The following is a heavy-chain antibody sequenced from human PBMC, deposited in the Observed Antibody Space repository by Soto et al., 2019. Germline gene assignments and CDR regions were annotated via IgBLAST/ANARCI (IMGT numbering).Heavy chain of an antibody. J-gene: IGHJ6*03. CDR2: TYYRSKWYN. CDR3: AASGKNSSSHYYYYYMDV. D-gene: IGHD6-6*01. CDR1: GDSVSSNSAA. V-gene: IGHV6-1*01. Sequence: SQTLSLTCAISGDSVSSNSAAWNWIRQSPSRGLEWLGRTYYRSKWYNDYAVSVKSRITINPDTSKNQFSLQLNSVTPEDTAVYYCAASGKNSSSHYYYYYMDVWGKGTTVTVSS.